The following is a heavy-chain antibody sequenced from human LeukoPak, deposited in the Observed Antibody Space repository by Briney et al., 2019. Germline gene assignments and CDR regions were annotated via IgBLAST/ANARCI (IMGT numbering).Heavy chain of an antibody. Sequence: ASVKVSCKVSGYTLTELSMHWVRQAPGQGLEWMGWINPNSGGTNYAQKFQGRVTMTRDTSISTAYMELSRLRSDDTAVYYCARASPTVVTFDYWGQGTLVTVSS. CDR1: GYTLTELS. V-gene: IGHV1-2*02. D-gene: IGHD4-23*01. J-gene: IGHJ4*02. CDR3: ARASPTVVTFDY. CDR2: INPNSGGT.